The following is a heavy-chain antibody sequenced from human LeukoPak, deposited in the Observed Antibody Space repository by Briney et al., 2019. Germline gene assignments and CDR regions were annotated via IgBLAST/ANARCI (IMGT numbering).Heavy chain of an antibody. CDR2: IYYTGTT. D-gene: IGHD2-15*01. V-gene: IGHV4-39*01. Sequence: PSETLSLTCTVSGGSISSSSYHWGWIRQPPGKGLEWIGSIYYTGTTYYRPSLRSRVTISVDTSKNQFSLKVTSVTAADTAVYYCGREVASSVRQWGQGTLVTVSS. J-gene: IGHJ4*02. CDR1: GGSISSSSYH. CDR3: GREVASSVRQ.